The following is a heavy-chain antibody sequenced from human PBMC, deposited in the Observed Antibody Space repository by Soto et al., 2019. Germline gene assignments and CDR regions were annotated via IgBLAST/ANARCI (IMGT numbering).Heavy chain of an antibody. CDR2: IIPIFGTA. J-gene: IGHJ6*02. CDR3: ARSEGVVPAADYYYGMDV. CDR1: GGTFSSYA. V-gene: IGHV1-69*13. Sequence: SVKGSCKASGGTFSSYAISWVRQAPRQGLEWMGGIIPIFGTANYAQKFQGRVTITADESTSTAYMELSSLRSEDTAVYYCARSEGVVPAADYYYGMDVWGQGTTVTVSS. D-gene: IGHD2-2*01.